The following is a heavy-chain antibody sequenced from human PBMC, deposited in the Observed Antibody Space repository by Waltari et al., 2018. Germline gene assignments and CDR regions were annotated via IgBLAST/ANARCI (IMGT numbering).Heavy chain of an antibody. D-gene: IGHD2-15*01. J-gene: IGHJ4*02. CDR3: ATWGVVTLDY. CDR2: LYTGDGET. Sequence: QVQLVQSGAEVKKPGASVKVSCKVSGYTLTELSMHWVRQATGKGLAWMGGLYTGDGETSYAQTVKGRFTMNEYTATDAAYMARSSLRSEDTAVYDCATWGVVTLDYWGQGTLVTVSS. CDR1: GYTLTELS. V-gene: IGHV1-24*01.